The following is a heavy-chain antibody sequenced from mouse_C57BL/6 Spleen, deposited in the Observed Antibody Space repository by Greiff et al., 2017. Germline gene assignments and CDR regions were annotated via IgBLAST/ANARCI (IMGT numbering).Heavy chain of an antibody. CDR3: ARDYYRISYFDY. D-gene: IGHD1-1*01. V-gene: IGHV1-50*01. CDR1: GYTFTSYW. CDR2: IDPSDSYT. J-gene: IGHJ2*01. Sequence: QVQLQQPGAELVKPGASVKMSCKASGYTFTSYWMQWVKQRPGQGLEWIGEIDPSDSYTNYNQKFKGKATLTVDTSSSTAYMQLSNLTSEDSAVDDGARDYYRISYFDYWGQGTTLTVSS.